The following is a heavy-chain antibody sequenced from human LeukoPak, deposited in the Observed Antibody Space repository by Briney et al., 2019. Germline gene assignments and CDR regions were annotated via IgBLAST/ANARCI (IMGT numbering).Heavy chain of an antibody. Sequence: AASVKVSCKASGYTFTGYYMHWVRQAPGQGLEWMGWINPNSGGTNYAQKFQGRVTMTRDTSISTAYMELSRLRSDDTAVYYCARDKSGSYSPYFDYWGQGTLVTVSS. D-gene: IGHD1-26*01. J-gene: IGHJ4*02. CDR2: INPNSGGT. CDR1: GYTFTGYY. V-gene: IGHV1-2*02. CDR3: ARDKSGSYSPYFDY.